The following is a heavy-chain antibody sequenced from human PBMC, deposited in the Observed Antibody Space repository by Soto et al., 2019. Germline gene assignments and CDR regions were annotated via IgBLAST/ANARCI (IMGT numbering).Heavy chain of an antibody. CDR1: GFTLSGRS. Sequence: EVQLVESGGGLVQPGGSLSLSCAASGFTLSGRSMHWVHQAPGKGLVWVSGIDNAGTDSTYADSVKGRFTSSRDNAKNMLYLQMNSLRVEDTAVYYCARGWFGPDVWGKGTTVTVSS. D-gene: IGHD3-10*01. CDR2: IDNAGTDS. CDR3: ARGWFGPDV. V-gene: IGHV3-74*01. J-gene: IGHJ6*04.